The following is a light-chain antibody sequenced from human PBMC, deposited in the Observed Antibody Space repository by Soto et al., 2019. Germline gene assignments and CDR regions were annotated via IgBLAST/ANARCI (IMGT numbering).Light chain of an antibody. CDR2: VNSDGSH. CDR3: QTWGTGIRV. V-gene: IGLV4-69*01. J-gene: IGLJ3*02. CDR1: SGHSSYA. Sequence: QLVLTQSPSASASLGASVKLTCTLSSGHSSYAIAWLQQQPEKGPRYLMKVNSDGSHSKGDGIPDRFSGSSSGAERYLTISSLQSEDEADYYCQTWGTGIRVFGGGTKVTVL.